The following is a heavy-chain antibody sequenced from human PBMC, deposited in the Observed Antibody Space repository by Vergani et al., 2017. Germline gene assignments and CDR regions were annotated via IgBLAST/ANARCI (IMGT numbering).Heavy chain of an antibody. J-gene: IGHJ4*02. CDR3: ARVVGIAAAGTGFDY. D-gene: IGHD6-13*01. CDR2: INSDGSST. Sequence: EVQLVESGGGLVQPGGSLRLSCAASGFTFSSYWMHWVRQAPGKGLVWVSRINSDGSSTSYADSVKGRFTISRANAKNTLYLQMNSLRAEDTAVYYCARVVGIAAAGTGFDYWGQGTLVTVSS. CDR1: GFTFSSYW. V-gene: IGHV3-74*01.